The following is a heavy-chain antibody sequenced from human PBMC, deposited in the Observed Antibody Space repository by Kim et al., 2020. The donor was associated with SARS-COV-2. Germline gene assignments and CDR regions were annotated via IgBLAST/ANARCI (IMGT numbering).Heavy chain of an antibody. Sequence: YNPSLKPRLTMSVDTSNNQSTLQLTSVTAADTAVYYCVREGDTNWFDPWGPGILVTVSS. CDR3: VREGDTNWFDP. V-gene: IGHV4-30-2*04. D-gene: IGHD3-16*01. J-gene: IGHJ5*02.